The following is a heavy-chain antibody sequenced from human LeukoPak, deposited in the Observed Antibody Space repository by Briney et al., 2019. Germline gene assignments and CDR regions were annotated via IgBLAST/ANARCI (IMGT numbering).Heavy chain of an antibody. CDR2: INTDGSST. CDR1: GFTFSSYW. Sequence: GGSLRLSCAASGFTFSSYWMHWVRQAPGKGLVWASRINTDGSSTSYADSVKGRFTISRDNSKNTLYLQMDSLRAEDTAVYYCAKSGIRWPFDYWGQGTLVTVSS. D-gene: IGHD4-23*01. J-gene: IGHJ4*02. V-gene: IGHV3-74*01. CDR3: AKSGIRWPFDY.